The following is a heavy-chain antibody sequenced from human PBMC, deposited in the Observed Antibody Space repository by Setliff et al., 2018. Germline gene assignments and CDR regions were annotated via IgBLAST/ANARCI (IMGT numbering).Heavy chain of an antibody. V-gene: IGHV3-74*03. CDR3: AREGTYGSGGFDY. CDR1: GFTFSTYW. CDR2: ISTDGSSI. J-gene: IGHJ4*02. Sequence: PGVSLRLSCVTSGFTFSTYWMHWVRQAPGQGLVWVARISTDGSSITYADSVKGRFTISRDNARNTLYLQMHSLRAEDTAVYYCAREGTYGSGGFDYWGQGTLVTVSS. D-gene: IGHD3-10*01.